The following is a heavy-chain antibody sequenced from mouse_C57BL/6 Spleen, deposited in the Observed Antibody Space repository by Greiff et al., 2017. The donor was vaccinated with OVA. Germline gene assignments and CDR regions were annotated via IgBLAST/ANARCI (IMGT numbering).Heavy chain of an antibody. CDR1: GYTFTDYY. V-gene: IGHV1-26*01. J-gene: IGHJ3*01. CDR3: AEGGYYGSSLFAY. D-gene: IGHD1-1*01. CDR2: INPNNGGT. Sequence: EVQLQQSGPELVKPGASVKISCKASGYTFTDYYMNWVKQSPGKSLEWIGDINPNNGGTSYNQKFKGKATLTVDKSSSTAYMELRSLTSEDSAVYYCAEGGYYGSSLFAYWGQGTLVTVSA.